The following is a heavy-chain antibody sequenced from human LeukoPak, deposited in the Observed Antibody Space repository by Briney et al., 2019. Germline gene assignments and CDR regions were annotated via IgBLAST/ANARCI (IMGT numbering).Heavy chain of an antibody. CDR2: TRNTGNSYVT. V-gene: IGHV3-72*01. Sequence: GGSLRLSCVVSGFTFSDQYMDWVRQAPGKGLEWVGRTRNTGNSYVTDYAASVKGRFIISRDSSKNSVYLHMNSLRAEDTAVYSCARELAGHYYGSGSSFDYWGQGTLVTVSS. J-gene: IGHJ4*02. CDR3: ARELAGHYYGSGSSFDY. CDR1: GFTFSDQY. D-gene: IGHD3-10*01.